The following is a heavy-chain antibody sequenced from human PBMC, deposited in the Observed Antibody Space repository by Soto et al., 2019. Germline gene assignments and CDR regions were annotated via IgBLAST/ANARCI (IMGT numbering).Heavy chain of an antibody. V-gene: IGHV3-33*01. Sequence: PGGSLRLSCAASGFTFSAYAMHWVRQSPGKGLEWVAVIWYDGSDKYYADSVKGRFTISRDNSKNTLYLQMNSLTAEDTAVYYCASDPPGYCNYCLDSWGHGTLVTV. CDR2: IWYDGSDK. CDR1: GFTFSAYA. CDR3: ASDPPGYCNYCLDS. J-gene: IGHJ5*01. D-gene: IGHD5-12*01.